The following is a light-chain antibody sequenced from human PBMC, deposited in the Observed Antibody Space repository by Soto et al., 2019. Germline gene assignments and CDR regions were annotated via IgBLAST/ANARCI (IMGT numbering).Light chain of an antibody. CDR1: SSDVGAYNY. V-gene: IGLV2-8*01. CDR3: SSFASSNTWV. CDR2: EVT. Sequence: QSALTQPPSASGCPGQSVTISCTGTSSDVGAYNYVSWYQQHAGKAPKLVIYEVTKRTSGVPDRFSGSKSANTASLTVSGLQAEDEADYYCSSFASSNTWVFGGGTKLTVL. J-gene: IGLJ3*02.